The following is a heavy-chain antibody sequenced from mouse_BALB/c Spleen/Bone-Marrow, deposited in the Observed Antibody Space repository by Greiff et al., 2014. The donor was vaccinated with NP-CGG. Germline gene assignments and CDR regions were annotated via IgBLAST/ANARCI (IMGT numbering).Heavy chain of an antibody. V-gene: IGHV1-19*01. CDR3: ARGNYYGNWFAY. D-gene: IGHD2-1*01. CDR2: VNPYNGGT. CDR1: GYTFTDYY. Sequence: VQLQQSGPELVKPGASVKMSCKASGYTFTDYYMDWVKQSHGESFEWIGRVNPYNGGTSYSQKFKGKATLTVDKSSSTAYMELNSLTSEDSAVYYCARGNYYGNWFAYWGQGTLVTVSA. J-gene: IGHJ3*01.